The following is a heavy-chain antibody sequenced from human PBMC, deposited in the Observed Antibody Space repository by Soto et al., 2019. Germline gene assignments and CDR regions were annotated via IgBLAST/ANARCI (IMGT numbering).Heavy chain of an antibody. J-gene: IGHJ4*02. D-gene: IGHD2-21*02. V-gene: IGHV4-31*03. Sequence: QVQVQESGPGLVKPSQTLSLTCTVSGDSIINGINYWTWIRQHAGRGLEWIGHVHYSGTIYYNPSLRSRVTMSVDTSKNQVSLELSSVTVADTAVYYCVSGADRYKCGFWGQGTLVTVSS. CDR2: VHYSGTI. CDR3: VSGADRYKCGF. CDR1: GDSIINGINY.